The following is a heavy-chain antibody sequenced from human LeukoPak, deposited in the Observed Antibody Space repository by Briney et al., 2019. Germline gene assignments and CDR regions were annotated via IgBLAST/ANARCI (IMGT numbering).Heavy chain of an antibody. D-gene: IGHD4-4*01. J-gene: IGHJ6*02. Sequence: GGSLRLSCAASGFTFSSYAMHWVRQAPGKGLEWVAVISYDGSNKYYADSVKGRFTISRDNSKNTLYLQMNSLRAEDTAVYYCARGGPMTTVTTGSNYYYYGMDVWGQGTTVTVSS. CDR1: GFTFSSYA. V-gene: IGHV3-30-3*01. CDR3: ARGGPMTTVTTGSNYYYYGMDV. CDR2: ISYDGSNK.